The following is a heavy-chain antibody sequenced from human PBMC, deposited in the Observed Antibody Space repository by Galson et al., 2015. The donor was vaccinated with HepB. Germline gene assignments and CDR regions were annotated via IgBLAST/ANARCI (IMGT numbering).Heavy chain of an antibody. CDR1: GYTFTDYY. V-gene: IGHV1-2*02. CDR3: ARAHRPQNSASDCEY. CDR2: INANNGGT. Sequence: SVKVSCKASGYTFTDYYIHWVRQAPGQGLEWMGWINANNGGTNYAQKFQGRVTLTRDTSITTAYMEVSRLRPDDTAVYYCARAHRPQNSASDCEYLGQGTLVAVSS. D-gene: IGHD2-2*01. J-gene: IGHJ4*02.